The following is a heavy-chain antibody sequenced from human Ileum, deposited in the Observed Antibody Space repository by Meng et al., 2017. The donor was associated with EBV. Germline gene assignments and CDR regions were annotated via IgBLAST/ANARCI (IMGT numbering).Heavy chain of an antibody. V-gene: IGHV4-4*02. CDR3: ASSDYYRSDY. CDR2: TSHSGST. D-gene: IGHD3-22*01. J-gene: IGHJ4*02. CDR1: GGSISRGDW. Sequence: RRERGRGLVMPSENLSLPCVVSGGSISRGDWWSWVRQPPGKGLEWIGETSHSGSTNYSPSLKSRVTISLDKSKNQLSLKLNSVTAADTAVYYCASSDYYRSDYWGQGTLVTVSS.